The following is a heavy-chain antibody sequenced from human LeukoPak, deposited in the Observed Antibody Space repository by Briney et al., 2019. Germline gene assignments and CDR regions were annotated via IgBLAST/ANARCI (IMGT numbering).Heavy chain of an antibody. CDR2: IYYSGST. CDR3: AISGYSYGDFDY. V-gene: IGHV4-59*01. D-gene: IGHD5-18*01. Sequence: SETLSLTCTVSGGSISSYYWSWIRQPPGKGLEWIGYIYYSGSTNYNPSLKSRVTISVGTSKNQFSLKLSSVTAADTAVYYCAISGYSYGDFDYWGQGTLVTVSS. CDR1: GGSISSYY. J-gene: IGHJ4*02.